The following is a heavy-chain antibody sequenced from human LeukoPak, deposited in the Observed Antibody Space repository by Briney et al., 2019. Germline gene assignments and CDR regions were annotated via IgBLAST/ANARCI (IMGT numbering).Heavy chain of an antibody. CDR1: GGSISSYY. J-gene: IGHJ6*03. CDR3: ARGGPSGGSSLRYYYYYYMDV. CDR2: IYTSGST. D-gene: IGHD2-15*01. Sequence: PSETLSLTCTVSGGSISSYYWSWIRQPAGKGLEWIGRIYTSGSTNYNPSLKSRVTMSVDTSKNQFSLKLSSVTAADTAVYYCARGGPSGGSSLRYYYYYYMDVWGKGTTVTVSS. V-gene: IGHV4-4*07.